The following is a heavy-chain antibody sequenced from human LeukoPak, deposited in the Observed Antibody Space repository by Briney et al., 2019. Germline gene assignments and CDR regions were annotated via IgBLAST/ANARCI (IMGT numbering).Heavy chain of an antibody. D-gene: IGHD3-16*01. J-gene: IGHJ3*02. Sequence: PGGSLRLSCAASGFSLSSYWMHWVRQAPGKGLAWVSRISTDGSRTNYADSVKGRFTISRDNSKNTLYLQMNSLRAEDTAVYYCARDTYYDYVWGSDDAFDIWGQGTMVTVSS. CDR3: ARDTYYDYVWGSDDAFDI. V-gene: IGHV3-74*01. CDR1: GFSLSSYW. CDR2: ISTDGSRT.